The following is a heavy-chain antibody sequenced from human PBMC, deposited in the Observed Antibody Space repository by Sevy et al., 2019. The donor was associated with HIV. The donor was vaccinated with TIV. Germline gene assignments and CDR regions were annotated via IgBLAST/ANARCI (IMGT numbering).Heavy chain of an antibody. CDR1: GFTFDDYG. Sequence: LSLTCAASGFTFDDYGMSWVRQVPGKGSEWVSGINWNGGSTGYADSVEGRFTISRENAKNSLYLQMKSLRAEDTALYYCARDPPSYYDYRSGYHDYWGQGIRVTVSS. D-gene: IGHD3-3*01. CDR2: INWNGGST. V-gene: IGHV3-20*04. J-gene: IGHJ4*02. CDR3: ARDPPSYYDYRSGYHDY.